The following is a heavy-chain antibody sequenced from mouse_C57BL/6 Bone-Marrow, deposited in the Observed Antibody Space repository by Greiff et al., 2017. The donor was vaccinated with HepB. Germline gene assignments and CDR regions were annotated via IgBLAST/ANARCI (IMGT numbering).Heavy chain of an antibody. D-gene: IGHD2-5*01. CDR1: GYSFTGYY. J-gene: IGHJ3*01. CDR2: INPSTGGT. Sequence: EVQLQQSGPELVKPGASVKISCKASGYSFTGYYMNWVKQSPEKSLEWIGEINPSTGGTTYNQKFKAKATLTVDKSSSTAYMQLKSLTSEDSAVYYCARRRPYYSNYRLAYWGQGTLVTVSA. V-gene: IGHV1-42*01. CDR3: ARRRPYYSNYRLAY.